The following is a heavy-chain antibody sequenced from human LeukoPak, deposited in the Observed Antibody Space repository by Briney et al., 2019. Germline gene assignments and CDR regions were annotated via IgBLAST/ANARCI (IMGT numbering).Heavy chain of an antibody. CDR1: GFTFSTFA. CDR3: AKGYYGGSATHFDS. D-gene: IGHD4-23*01. J-gene: IGHJ4*02. Sequence: GGSLRLSCAASGFTFSTFAMSWVRQAPGKGLERVSVMSGSGGSGTYYADSVEGRFTISRDNSKNTLFLEMNSLRAEDTALYYCAKGYYGGSATHFDSWGQRIVVTVSS. V-gene: IGHV3-23*01. CDR2: MSGSGGSGT.